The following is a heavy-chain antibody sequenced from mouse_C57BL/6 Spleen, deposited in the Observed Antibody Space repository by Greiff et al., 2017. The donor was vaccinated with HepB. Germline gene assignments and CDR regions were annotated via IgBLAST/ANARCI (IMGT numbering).Heavy chain of an antibody. CDR2: INPYNGGT. V-gene: IGHV1-19*01. D-gene: IGHD2-4*01. Sequence: EVQLQQSGPVLVKPGASVKMSCKASGYTFTDYYMNWVKQSHGKSLEWIGVINPYNGGTSYNQKFKGKATLTVDKSSSTAYMELNSLTSEDSAVYYCARSYDYDERAMDYWGQGTSVTVSS. J-gene: IGHJ4*01. CDR1: GYTFTDYY. CDR3: ARSYDYDERAMDY.